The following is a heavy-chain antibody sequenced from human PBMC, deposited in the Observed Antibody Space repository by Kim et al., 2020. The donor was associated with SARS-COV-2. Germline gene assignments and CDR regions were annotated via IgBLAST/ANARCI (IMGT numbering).Heavy chain of an antibody. CDR1: GFTFSSYG. Sequence: GGSLRLSCAASGFTFSSYGMHWVRQAPGKGLEWVAVISYDGSNKYYADSVKGRFTISRDNSKNTLYLQMNSLRAEDTAVYYCAKVLWGSGWYDPLRGDYWGQGTLVTVSS. J-gene: IGHJ4*02. CDR3: AKVLWGSGWYDPLRGDY. V-gene: IGHV3-30*18. CDR2: ISYDGSNK. D-gene: IGHD6-19*01.